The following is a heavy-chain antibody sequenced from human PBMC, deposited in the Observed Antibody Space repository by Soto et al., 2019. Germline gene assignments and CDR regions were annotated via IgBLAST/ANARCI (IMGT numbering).Heavy chain of an antibody. CDR3: ARASNSGWYYFDY. J-gene: IGHJ4*02. CDR2: IYYSGST. CDR1: GGSISSGGYY. D-gene: IGHD6-19*01. Sequence: QVQLQESGPGLVKPSQTLSLTCTVSGGSISSGGYYWSWIRQHPGKGLEWIGYIYYSGSTDYNPSLKSRVXXSXDXXKNQFSLKLSSVTAADTAVYYCARASNSGWYYFDYWGQGTLVTVSS. V-gene: IGHV4-31*03.